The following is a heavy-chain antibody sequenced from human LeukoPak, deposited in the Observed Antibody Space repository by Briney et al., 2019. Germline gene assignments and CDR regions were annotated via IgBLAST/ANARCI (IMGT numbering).Heavy chain of an antibody. CDR1: GFTFSSYS. CDR3: ARDREGDYGGNSAFDY. J-gene: IGHJ4*02. D-gene: IGHD4-23*01. Sequence: GGSLRLSCAASGFTFSSYSMNWVRRAPGKGLEWVSSISSSSSYIYYADSVKGRFTISRDNAKNSLYLQMNSLRAEDTAVYYCARDREGDYGGNSAFDYWGQGTLVTVSS. V-gene: IGHV3-21*01. CDR2: ISSSSSYI.